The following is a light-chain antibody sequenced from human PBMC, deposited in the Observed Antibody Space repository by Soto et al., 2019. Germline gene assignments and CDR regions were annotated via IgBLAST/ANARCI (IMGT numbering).Light chain of an antibody. CDR2: EVS. CDR3: CSYADINSVV. J-gene: IGLJ3*02. V-gene: IGLV2-23*02. Sequence: QSALTQPASVSGSPGQSINISCTGPSSDVGSYNVVSWYQQHPGKAPKLIIYEVSKRPSGVSNRFSGSKSGNTASLTISGLQAEDEADYHCCSYADINSVVFGGGTKVTVL. CDR1: SSDVGSYNV.